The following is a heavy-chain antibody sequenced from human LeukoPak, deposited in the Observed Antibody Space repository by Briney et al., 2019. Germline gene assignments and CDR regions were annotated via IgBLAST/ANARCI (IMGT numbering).Heavy chain of an antibody. CDR3: ARQWLVSPLFDY. CDR2: IYYSGST. D-gene: IGHD6-19*01. J-gene: IGHJ4*02. CDR1: GGSIGSSSYY. V-gene: IGHV4-39*01. Sequence: SETLSLTCTVSGGSIGSSSYYWGWIRQPPGKGLEWIRSIYYSGSTYYNPSLRSRVTVSVHTSKNQLSLKLSSVTAADTAVYYCARQWLVSPLFDYWGQGTLVTVSS.